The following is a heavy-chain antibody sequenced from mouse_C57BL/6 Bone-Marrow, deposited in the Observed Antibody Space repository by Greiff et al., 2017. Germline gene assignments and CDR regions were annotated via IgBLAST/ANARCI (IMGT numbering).Heavy chain of an antibody. CDR1: GYTFTSYW. CDR2: IDPSSGGT. CDR3: ARRGYWVWFAC. D-gene: IGHD2-3*01. V-gene: IGHV1-72*01. Sequence: QVQLKQPGAELVKPGASVKLSCKASGYTFTSYWMHWVKQRPGRGLEWIGRIDPSSGGTNYNEKFKSKATLTVDKPSSTAYMQLSSLTSEDSAVCYCARRGYWVWFACWGQVALVTVSA. J-gene: IGHJ3*01.